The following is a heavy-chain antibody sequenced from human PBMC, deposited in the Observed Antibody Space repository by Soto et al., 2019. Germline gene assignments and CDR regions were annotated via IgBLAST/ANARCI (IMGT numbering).Heavy chain of an antibody. Sequence: SETLSLTCTVSGGSISSSSYYWGWIRQPPGKGLEWIGSIYYNGSTYYNPSLKSRVTISVDTSKNQFSLKLSSVTAADTAVYYCARHDIIAKLQNGMGLWGQGTMVTVSS. V-gene: IGHV4-39*01. CDR1: GGSISSSSYY. CDR3: ARHDIIAKLQNGMGL. CDR2: IYYNGST. J-gene: IGHJ6*02.